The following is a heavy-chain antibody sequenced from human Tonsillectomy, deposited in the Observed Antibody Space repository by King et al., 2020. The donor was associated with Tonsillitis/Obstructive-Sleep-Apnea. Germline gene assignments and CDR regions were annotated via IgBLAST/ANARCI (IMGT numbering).Heavy chain of an antibody. CDR2: IWYDGSNK. CDR1: GFTFSNYG. CDR3: ARGNYEGSGYPDY. Sequence: VQLVESGGGVVQPGRSLRLSCAASGFTFSNYGMHWVRQAPGKGLEWVAVIWYDGSNKYYADSVKGRFTISRDNSKNTLYLQMNSLRAEDTAVYYCARGNYEGSGYPDYWGQGTLVTVSS. J-gene: IGHJ4*02. D-gene: IGHD3-22*01. V-gene: IGHV3-33*01.